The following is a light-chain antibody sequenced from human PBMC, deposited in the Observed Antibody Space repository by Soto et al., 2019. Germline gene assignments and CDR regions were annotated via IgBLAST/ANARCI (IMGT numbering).Light chain of an antibody. J-gene: IGKJ1*01. CDR3: QQYGSSSTT. V-gene: IGKV3-20*01. CDR2: GAS. Sequence: EIVLTQSPGTLSLSPGERATLSCRASLSVSSSYLAWYQQKPGQAPRLLIYGASSRAPGIPDRFSGSGCGTDFSLTISRLVPEDFVVYYCQQYGSSSTTFGQGAKVEIK. CDR1: LSVSSSY.